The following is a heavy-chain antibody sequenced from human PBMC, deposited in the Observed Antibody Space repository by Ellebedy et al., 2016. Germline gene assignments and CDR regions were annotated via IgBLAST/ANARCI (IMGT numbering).Heavy chain of an antibody. D-gene: IGHD2-8*02. J-gene: IGHJ4*02. CDR3: AKETGGYQGMLDY. CDR1: GFTFSNFG. Sequence: GGSLRLSXAASGFTFSNFGMHWVRQAPGKGLEWVSVISYDGSNKYYVDSVKGRFTISGDNSKNTLYLQMNSLRAEDTAVYYCAKETGGYQGMLDYWGQGTLVTVSS. CDR2: ISYDGSNK. V-gene: IGHV3-30*18.